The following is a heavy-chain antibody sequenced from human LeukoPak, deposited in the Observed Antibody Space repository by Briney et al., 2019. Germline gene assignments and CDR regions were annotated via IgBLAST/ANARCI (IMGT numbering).Heavy chain of an antibody. CDR3: ARGSYYYGSGSYYNVVY. CDR2: MNPNSGNT. V-gene: IGHV1-8*01. D-gene: IGHD3-10*01. Sequence: ASVKVSXKASGYTFTSYDINWMRQANGQGLEWIGWMNPNSGNTGYARKFQGRVTMTRNTSISTAYMELSSLRSEDTAVYYCARGSYYYGSGSYYNVVYWGQGTLVTVSS. CDR1: GYTFTSYD. J-gene: IGHJ4*02.